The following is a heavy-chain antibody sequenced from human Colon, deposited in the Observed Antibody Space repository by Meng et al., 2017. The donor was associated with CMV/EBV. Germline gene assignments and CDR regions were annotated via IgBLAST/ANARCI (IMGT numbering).Heavy chain of an antibody. D-gene: IGHD3-9*01. J-gene: IGHJ5*02. V-gene: IGHV1-2*06. Sequence: SGYSFRDYYLHWVRQAPGQGLEWMGRMIPNTGGTNYAQKFQGRVTMTGDTSISTAYMELMNVRSDDTAVYYCVRGSEISTGSYGDSWGQGTLVTVSS. CDR1: GYSFRDYY. CDR3: VRGSEISTGSYGDS. CDR2: MIPNTGGT.